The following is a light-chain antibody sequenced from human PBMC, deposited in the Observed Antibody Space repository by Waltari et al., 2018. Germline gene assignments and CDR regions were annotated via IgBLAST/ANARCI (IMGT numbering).Light chain of an antibody. CDR3: CSQASINEVV. CDR1: SSDVGAYDS. CDR2: DVN. V-gene: IGLV2-14*03. J-gene: IGLJ2*01. Sequence: QSALTQPPSVSGSPGQSVTISCTGASSDVGAYDSVSWYQHHPGQAPKVIIFDVNNRPSGVSDRFSGSKSGNTASLTISGLQAEDEADYYCCSQASINEVVFGGGTRLTVL.